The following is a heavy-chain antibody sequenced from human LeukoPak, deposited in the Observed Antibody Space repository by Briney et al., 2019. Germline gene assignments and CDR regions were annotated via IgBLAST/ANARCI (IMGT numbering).Heavy chain of an antibody. V-gene: IGHV5-51*01. J-gene: IGHJ4*02. CDR1: GYSFTSYW. Sequence: GESLKISCKGSGYSFTSYWIGWFRQMPGKGLEWMGIIYPRDSDTRYSPSFQGQVTIAADKSISTAYLQWSSLKASDTAMYYCARRINSNRPFDYWGQGTLVTVSS. CDR3: ARRINSNRPFDY. D-gene: IGHD4-11*01. CDR2: IYPRDSDT.